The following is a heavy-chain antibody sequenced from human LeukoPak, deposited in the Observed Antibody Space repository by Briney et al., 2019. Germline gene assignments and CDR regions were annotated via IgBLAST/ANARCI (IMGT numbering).Heavy chain of an antibody. D-gene: IGHD2-15*01. V-gene: IGHV4-39*07. CDR2: IYYSGST. CDR1: GGSISSRSYY. CDR3: ASERYCSGGSCYPNWFDP. Sequence: SETLSLTCSVSGGSISSRSYYWGWTRQPPGKGLEWIGSIYYSGSTYYNPSLKSRVTISVDTSKNQFSLKLSSVTAADTAVYYCASERYCSGGSCYPNWFDPWGQGTLVTVSS. J-gene: IGHJ5*02.